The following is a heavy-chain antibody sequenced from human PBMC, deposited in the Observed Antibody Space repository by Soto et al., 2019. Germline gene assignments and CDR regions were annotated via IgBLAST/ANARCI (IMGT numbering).Heavy chain of an antibody. D-gene: IGHD3-10*01. CDR1: GFTFSSYS. Sequence: EVQLVESGGGLVKPGGSLRLSCAASGFTFSSYSMNWVRQAPGKGLEWVSSISSSSSYIYSAVSVKGRFTISRDNAKNSLDLPMNSLRAEDTAVYYCASLEPTYYYGSGSYFPPGWGQGTLLTVSS. V-gene: IGHV3-21*01. CDR3: ASLEPTYYYGSGSYFPPG. CDR2: ISSSSSYI. J-gene: IGHJ1*01.